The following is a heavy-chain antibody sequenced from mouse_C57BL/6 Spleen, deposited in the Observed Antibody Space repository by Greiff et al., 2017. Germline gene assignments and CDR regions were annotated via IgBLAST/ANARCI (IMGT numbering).Heavy chain of an antibody. CDR3: ARQNYSNYEDWYFDV. CDR2: ISNLASSI. D-gene: IGHD2-5*01. J-gene: IGHJ1*03. CDR1: GFTFSDYG. V-gene: IGHV5-15*04. Sequence: EVKVEESGGGLVQPGGSLKLSCAASGFTFSDYGMAWVRQAPRKGPEWVAFISNLASSIYYADTVTGRFTISRGNAKNTLYLEMSNLSSEDTAMYYGARQNYSNYEDWYFDVWGTGTTVTVSS.